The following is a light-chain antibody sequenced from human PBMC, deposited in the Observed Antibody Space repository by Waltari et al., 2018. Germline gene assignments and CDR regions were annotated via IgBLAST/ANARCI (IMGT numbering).Light chain of an antibody. Sequence: DIVMTQTPLSLPITPGEPASNSCRSSQSLLHSNGNTYLHWYLQQPGQSPQLLIYGGSNRSSGVPDRFSGSGSGTDFTLKISKVEAGDVGVYYCVQAIAFPFTFGPGTKLDIK. V-gene: IGKV2-40*01. CDR3: VQAIAFPFT. CDR2: GGS. J-gene: IGKJ3*01. CDR1: QSLLHSNGNTY.